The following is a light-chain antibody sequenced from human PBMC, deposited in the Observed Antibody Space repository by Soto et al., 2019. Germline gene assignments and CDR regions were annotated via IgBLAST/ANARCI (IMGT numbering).Light chain of an antibody. CDR3: RQYHTWPIT. V-gene: IGKV3-15*01. J-gene: IGKJ4*01. CDR1: ETISTN. CDR2: GSS. Sequence: EIVITLSPSTLSVSQGERATLSCRATETISTNLAWFQRKPGQPPRLLIYGSSTRATGVPDRFSGSGSGTEFTLIISSLQSEDCAIYYCRQYHTWPITFGGGTKVDI.